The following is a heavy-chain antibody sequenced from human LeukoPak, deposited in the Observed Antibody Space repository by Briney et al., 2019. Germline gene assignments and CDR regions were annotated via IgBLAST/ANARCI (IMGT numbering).Heavy chain of an antibody. D-gene: IGHD6-19*01. CDR2: ISGSGGST. CDR3: AIPYPSIAVAVTGYFDY. Sequence: GGSLRLSCAASGFTFSSYAMSWVRQAPGKGLEWVSAISGSGGSTYYADSVKGRFTLSRDNSKNTLYLQMNCLRAEDTAVYYCAIPYPSIAVAVTGYFDYWGQGNLVTVSS. J-gene: IGHJ4*02. V-gene: IGHV3-23*01. CDR1: GFTFSSYA.